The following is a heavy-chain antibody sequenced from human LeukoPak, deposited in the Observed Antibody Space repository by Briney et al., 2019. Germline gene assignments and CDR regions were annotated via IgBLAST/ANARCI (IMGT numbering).Heavy chain of an antibody. CDR2: IYYSGST. Sequence: SQTLSLTCTVSGGSISSGDYYWSWIRQPPGKGLEWIGYIYYSGSTYYNPSLKSRVTISVDTSKNQFSLELSSVTAADTAVYYCARRAYYDSSGYYFDYWGQGTLVTVSS. CDR3: ARRAYYDSSGYYFDY. V-gene: IGHV4-30-4*01. D-gene: IGHD3-22*01. CDR1: GGSISSGDYY. J-gene: IGHJ4*02.